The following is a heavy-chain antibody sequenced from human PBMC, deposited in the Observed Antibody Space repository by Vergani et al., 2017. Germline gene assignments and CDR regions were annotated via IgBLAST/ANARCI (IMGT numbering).Heavy chain of an antibody. J-gene: IGHJ3*02. CDR1: GFTFGDYA. CDR3: ARDGYDKAFDI. CDR2: IRSKAYGGTT. V-gene: IGHV3-49*03. D-gene: IGHD5-12*01. Sequence: EVQLVESGGGLVQPGRSLRLSCTASGFTFGDYAMSWFRQAPGKGLECVGFIRSKAYGGTTEYAASVKGRFTISRDNSKNTLYLQMNSLRAEDTAVYYCARDGYDKAFDIWGQGTMVTVSS.